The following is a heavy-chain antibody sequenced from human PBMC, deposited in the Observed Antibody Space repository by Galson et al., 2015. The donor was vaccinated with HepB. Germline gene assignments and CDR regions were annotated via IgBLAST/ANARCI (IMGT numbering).Heavy chain of an antibody. Sequence: SVKVSCKASGYTFTSYGISWVRQAPGQGLEWMGWISAYNGNTNYAQKLQGRVTMTTDTSTSTAYMELRSLRSDDTAVYYCARAMVRGVISLYYYGMDVWGQGTTVTVSS. D-gene: IGHD3-10*01. CDR2: ISAYNGNT. CDR3: ARAMVRGVISLYYYGMDV. CDR1: GYTFTSYG. V-gene: IGHV1-18*04. J-gene: IGHJ6*02.